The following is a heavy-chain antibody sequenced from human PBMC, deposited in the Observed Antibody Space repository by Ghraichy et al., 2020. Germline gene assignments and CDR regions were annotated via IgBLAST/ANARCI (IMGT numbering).Heavy chain of an antibody. Sequence: SQTLSITCTVSGGSISSSSYYWGWIRQPPGKGLEWIGSIYYSGSTYYNPSLKSRVTISVDTSKNQFSLKLSSVTAADTAVYYCARQVDGKAGYSGYDPIYNYYYYLDVWGKGTTVTVSS. CDR2: IYYSGST. CDR1: GGSISSSSYY. V-gene: IGHV4-39*01. D-gene: IGHD5-12*01. J-gene: IGHJ6*03. CDR3: ARQVDGKAGYSGYDPIYNYYYYLDV.